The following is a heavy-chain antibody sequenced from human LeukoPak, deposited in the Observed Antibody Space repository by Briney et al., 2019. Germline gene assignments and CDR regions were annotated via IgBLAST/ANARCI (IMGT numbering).Heavy chain of an antibody. CDR3: ARVKGSAGGYYENGMDV. D-gene: IGHD3-3*01. J-gene: IGHJ6*02. CDR2: INPNSGGT. Sequence: ASVKVSCKASGYTFTGYYMHWVRQAPGQGLEWMGWINPNSGGTNYAQKFQGRVTMTRDTSISTAYMELSRLRSDDTAVYYCARVKGSAGGYYENGMDVWGQGTTVTVSS. CDR1: GYTFTGYY. V-gene: IGHV1-2*02.